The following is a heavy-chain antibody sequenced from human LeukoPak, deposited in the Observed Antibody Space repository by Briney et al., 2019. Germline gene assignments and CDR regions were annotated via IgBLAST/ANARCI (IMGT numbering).Heavy chain of an antibody. V-gene: IGHV4-4*07. Sequence: SETLSLTCTVSGGSISSYYWSWIRQPAGKGLEWIGRIYTDGSSNYNPSVRSRVTMPVDTSKNQFSLKLSSVTAADTAVYYCAREPSLTTVTSQKDYYYYYMDVWGKGTTVTVSS. CDR1: GGSISSYY. CDR3: AREPSLTTVTSQKDYYYYYMDV. J-gene: IGHJ6*03. CDR2: IYTDGSS. D-gene: IGHD4-11*01.